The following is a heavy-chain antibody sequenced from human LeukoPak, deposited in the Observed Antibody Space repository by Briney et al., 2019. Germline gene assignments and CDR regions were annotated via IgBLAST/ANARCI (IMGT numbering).Heavy chain of an antibody. CDR3: AKDRGRDGYNYGGTFDY. D-gene: IGHD5-12*01. V-gene: IGHV3-23*01. CDR2: ISGSGGST. Sequence: GGSLRLSCAASGFTFSSYAMSWVRQAPGKGLEWVSAISGSGGSTYYADFVKGRFTISRDNSKNTLYLQMNSLRAEDTAVYYCAKDRGRDGYNYGGTFDYWGQGTLVTVSS. J-gene: IGHJ4*02. CDR1: GFTFSSYA.